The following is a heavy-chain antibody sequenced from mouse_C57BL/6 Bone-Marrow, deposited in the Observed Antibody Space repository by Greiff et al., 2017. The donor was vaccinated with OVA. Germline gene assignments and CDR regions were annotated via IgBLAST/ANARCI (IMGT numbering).Heavy chain of an antibody. CDR1: GFTIKDYY. CDR2: IDPEDGDT. J-gene: IGHJ2*01. D-gene: IGHD1-1*01. V-gene: IGHV14-1*01. CDR3: TPITTVVADYFDD. Sequence: VQLQQSGAELVRPGASVKLSCTASGFTIKDYYMHWVKQRPEQGLEWIGRIDPEDGDTEYAPKFQGKATMTADTSSNTAYLQLSSLTSEDTAVDYCTPITTVVADYFDDWGQGTTLTVSS.